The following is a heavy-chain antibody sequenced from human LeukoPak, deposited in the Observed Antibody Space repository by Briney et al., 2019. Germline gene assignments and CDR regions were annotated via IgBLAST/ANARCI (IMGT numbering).Heavy chain of an antibody. J-gene: IGHJ6*02. CDR3: ARGLRDTYYYYYYGMDV. D-gene: IGHD2-2*02. V-gene: IGHV1-46*01. Sequence: ASVKVSCKASGYTFTSYYMHWVRQAPGQGLEWMGIINPSGGSTSYAQKFQGRVTMTRDTSTSTVYVELSSLRSEDTAVYYCARGLRDTYYYYYYGMDVWGQGTTVTVSS. CDR1: GYTFTSYY. CDR2: INPSGGST.